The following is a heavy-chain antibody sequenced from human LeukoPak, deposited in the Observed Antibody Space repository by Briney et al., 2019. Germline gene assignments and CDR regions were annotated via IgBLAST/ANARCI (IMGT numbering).Heavy chain of an antibody. J-gene: IGHJ4*02. CDR2: IDHSGST. V-gene: IGHV4-34*01. CDR1: GGSFSGYY. CDR3: ARADTAMVTPTWYFDY. Sequence: PSETLSLTCAVYGGSFSGYYWTWIRQPPGKGLEWIGEIDHSGSTSYNPSLKNRVTISVDTSKNQFSLKLSSVTAADTAVYYCARADTAMVTPTWYFDYWGQGTLVTVSS. D-gene: IGHD5-18*01.